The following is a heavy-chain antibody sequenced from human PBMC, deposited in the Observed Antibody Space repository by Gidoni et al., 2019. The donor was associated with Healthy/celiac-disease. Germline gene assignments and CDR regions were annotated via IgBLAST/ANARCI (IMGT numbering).Heavy chain of an antibody. D-gene: IGHD5-12*01. J-gene: IGHJ2*01. CDR1: GFTFRSYA. CDR3: AKEELGRWLQYNWYFDL. CDR2: ISGSGGST. V-gene: IGHV3-23*01. Sequence: EVQLLESGGGLVQPGGSLRLSCAASGFTFRSYAMSWVRQAPGKGLEWVSAISGSGGSTYYADSVKGRFTISRDNSKNTLYLQMNSLRAEDTAVYYCAKEELGRWLQYNWYFDLWGRGTLVTVSS.